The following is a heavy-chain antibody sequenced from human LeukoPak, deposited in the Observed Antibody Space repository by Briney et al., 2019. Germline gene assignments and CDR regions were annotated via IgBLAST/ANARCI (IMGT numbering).Heavy chain of an antibody. CDR1: GFTFSSYA. V-gene: IGHV3-23*01. CDR3: AKFRRSGTALFDY. CDR2: ISGSGGST. Sequence: GGSLRLSCAASGFTFSSYAMSWVRQAPGKGLEGVSAISGSGGSTYYADSVKGRFTISRDNSQNTLYLQMNSLRADNTAVYYCAKFRRSGTALFDYWGQGTLVAVSS. D-gene: IGHD3-10*01. J-gene: IGHJ4*02.